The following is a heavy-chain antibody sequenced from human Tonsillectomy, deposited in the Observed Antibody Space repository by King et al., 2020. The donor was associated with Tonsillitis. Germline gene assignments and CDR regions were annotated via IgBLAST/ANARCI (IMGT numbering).Heavy chain of an antibody. D-gene: IGHD3-3*01. J-gene: IGHJ6*02. CDR2: MSGAGART. V-gene: IGHV3-23*04. CDR3: AKCPYDFWSGGLYYAMDV. CDR1: GFTFSTYA. Sequence: VQLVESGGGLVQPGVSLRLSCAASGFTFSTYAMTWVRQAPGKGLEWVSVMSGAGARTYHADSVKGRFTISRDNSKNTRYLQMNSLRAEDTAVYYCAKCPYDFWSGGLYYAMDVWGQGTTVTVSS.